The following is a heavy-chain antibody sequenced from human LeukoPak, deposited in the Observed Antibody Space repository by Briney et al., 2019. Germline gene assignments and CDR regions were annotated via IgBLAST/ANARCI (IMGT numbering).Heavy chain of an antibody. J-gene: IGHJ5*02. Sequence: GGSLRLSCAASGFTFSSYSMNWVRQAPGKGPEWVSSISSSSSFIYYADSVKGRFTISRDNAKNSLFLQMNSLRAEDTAVYYCARDMGIAAAGPNWFDPWGQGTLVTVSS. D-gene: IGHD6-13*01. CDR1: GFTFSSYS. CDR3: ARDMGIAAAGPNWFDP. CDR2: ISSSSSFI. V-gene: IGHV3-21*01.